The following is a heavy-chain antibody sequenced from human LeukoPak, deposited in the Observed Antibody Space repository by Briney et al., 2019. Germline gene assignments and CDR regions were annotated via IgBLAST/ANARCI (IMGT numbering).Heavy chain of an antibody. CDR3: ARDYITD. D-gene: IGHD3-10*01. Sequence: GGSLTLSCAASGFTFSNYWMSWVSQAPGRGLEWVANIKQDGSEKYYVDSVKGRFTISRDNAKNSLYLKMNSLRAEDTAVYYCARDYITDWGQGTLVTVSS. V-gene: IGHV3-7*04. J-gene: IGHJ4*02. CDR1: GFTFSNYW. CDR2: IKQDGSEK.